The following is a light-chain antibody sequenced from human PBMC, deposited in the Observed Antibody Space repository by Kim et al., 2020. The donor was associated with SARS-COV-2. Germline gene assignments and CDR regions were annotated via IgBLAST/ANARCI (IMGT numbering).Light chain of an antibody. Sequence: ASVGDRVTITCRASQSISSSVNWYQQKPGKAPKLLIYAASSLQSGVPSRFSGSGSETDFTLTISSLQPEDFATYYCQQSYSAPPTFGQGTKVDIK. CDR1: QSISSS. V-gene: IGKV1-39*01. CDR3: QQSYSAPPT. J-gene: IGKJ1*01. CDR2: AAS.